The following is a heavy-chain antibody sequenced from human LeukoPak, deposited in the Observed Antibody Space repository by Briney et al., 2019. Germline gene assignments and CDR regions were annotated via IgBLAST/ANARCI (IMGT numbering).Heavy chain of an antibody. CDR2: IYYSGST. V-gene: IGHV4-4*02. Sequence: SETLSLTCAVSGGSISSSNWWSLVRQPPGKGLEWIGYIYYSGSTNYNPSLKSRVTISVDTSKNQFSLKLSSVTAADTAVYYCAGLRGYSYGSIRGGWFDPWGQGTLVTVSS. CDR3: AGLRGYSYGSIRGGWFDP. J-gene: IGHJ5*02. CDR1: GGSISSSNW. D-gene: IGHD5-18*01.